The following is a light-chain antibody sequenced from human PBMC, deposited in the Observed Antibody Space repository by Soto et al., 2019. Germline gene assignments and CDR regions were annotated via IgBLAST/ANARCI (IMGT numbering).Light chain of an antibody. Sequence: QSVLTQPASVSGSPGQSITISCTGTSSDIGGYNYVSWYQQHPGKAPKLMIYDVSSRPSGVSIRFSGSKSGNTASLIISGLQAEDEADYYCSSYARSNTLVFGGGTKLTVL. CDR2: DVS. CDR1: SSDIGGYNY. V-gene: IGLV2-14*01. J-gene: IGLJ2*01. CDR3: SSYARSNTLV.